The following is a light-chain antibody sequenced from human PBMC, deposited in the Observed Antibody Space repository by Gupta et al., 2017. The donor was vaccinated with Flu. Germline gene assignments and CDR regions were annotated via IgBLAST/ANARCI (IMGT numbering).Light chain of an antibody. CDR1: SSSIGSNT. J-gene: IGLJ2*01. V-gene: IGLV1-44*01. CDR3: ASWDDRLSGQVV. CDR2: VNN. Sequence: QSGLTQPPSASGTPGQRVSIPCFGSSSSIGSNTVNWYLHLPGTAPKLLIYVNNQRPTGVPDRFSGSKSGTSASLAISGLQAEDEADYYCASWDDRLSGQVVFGGGTKVTVL.